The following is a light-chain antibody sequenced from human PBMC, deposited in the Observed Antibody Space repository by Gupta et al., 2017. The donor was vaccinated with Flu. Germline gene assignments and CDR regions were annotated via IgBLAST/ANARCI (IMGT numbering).Light chain of an antibody. Sequence: QSALTQPASVSGSPGQSITISCTGTSSDINDYKYVSWYQQQSGKAPKVLIYDVSNRPSGVSNRFTGAKSGNTASLTISGLQVDDEGDYYCSSDTSNRTLIFGTGTKVSVL. CDR1: SSDINDYKY. CDR2: DVS. V-gene: IGLV2-14*03. CDR3: SSDTSNRTLI. J-gene: IGLJ1*01.